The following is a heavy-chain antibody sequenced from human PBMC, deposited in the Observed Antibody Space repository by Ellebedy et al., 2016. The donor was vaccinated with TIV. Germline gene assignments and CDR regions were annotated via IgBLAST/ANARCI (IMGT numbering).Heavy chain of an antibody. D-gene: IGHD5-24*01. CDR2: ISGTGYNT. V-gene: IGHV3-23*01. Sequence: PGGSLRLSCAGSGFTLNSYAMSWVRQAPRKGLEWVATISGTGYNTDYGYSVKGRFTLSRDNSKNALYLQMDTLRVDDTAVYYCVRDGYNRIPFDYWGQGTLVTVSS. CDR1: GFTLNSYA. J-gene: IGHJ4*02. CDR3: VRDGYNRIPFDY.